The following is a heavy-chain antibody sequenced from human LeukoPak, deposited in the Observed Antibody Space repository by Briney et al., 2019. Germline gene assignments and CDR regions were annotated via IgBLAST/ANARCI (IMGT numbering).Heavy chain of an antibody. V-gene: IGHV3-74*01. Sequence: PGGSLRLSCAASGFTFSSYWMHWVRQAPGKGLVWVSRINSDGSSTSYADSVKGRFTISRDNAKNTLYLQMDSLRAEDTAVYYCAKGWDVDTAIDYWGQGTLVTVSS. CDR2: INSDGSST. CDR1: GFTFSSYW. D-gene: IGHD5-18*01. J-gene: IGHJ4*02. CDR3: AKGWDVDTAIDY.